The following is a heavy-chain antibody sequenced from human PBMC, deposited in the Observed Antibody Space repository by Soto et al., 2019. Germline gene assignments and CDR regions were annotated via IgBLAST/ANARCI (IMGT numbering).Heavy chain of an antibody. CDR1: GYTFTDYY. Sequence: VQLVQSGAEVRKPGASVKISCKASGYTFTDYYFHWVRQAPGQGLEWMGIINPGGGATSYPQNFQDRVTMTRDSSTSTVFMDLSSLRSEDTAVYFCATSIYSNGWFIHWGRGTLVTVSS. CDR2: INPGGGAT. J-gene: IGHJ4*02. CDR3: ATSIYSNGWFIH. V-gene: IGHV1-46*01. D-gene: IGHD6-19*01.